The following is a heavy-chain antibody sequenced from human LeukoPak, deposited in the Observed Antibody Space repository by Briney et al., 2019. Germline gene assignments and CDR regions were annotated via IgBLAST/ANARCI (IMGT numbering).Heavy chain of an antibody. CDR3: ARDHDRYGGTDY. CDR1: GGSISSGTYH. V-gene: IGHV4-31*01. D-gene: IGHD5-24*01. Sequence: PSETLSLTCTVSGGSISSGTYHWSWIRQYAGKGLEWIGHISHGGTTYYNPPLRSQVTISMDTSRNRFSLKLDSVTAADAALYYCARDHDRYGGTDYWGQGTLVTVSS. J-gene: IGHJ4*02. CDR2: ISHGGTT.